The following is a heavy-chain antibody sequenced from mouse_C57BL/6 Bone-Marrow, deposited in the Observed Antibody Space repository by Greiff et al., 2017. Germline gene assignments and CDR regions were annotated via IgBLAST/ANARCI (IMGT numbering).Heavy chain of an antibody. CDR1: GFTFSDYY. Sequence: EVKVEESEGGLVQPGSSMKLSCTASGFTFSDYYMAWVRQVPEKGLEWVANINYDGSSTYYLDSLKSRFIISRDNAKNILYLQMRSLKSENTATYYCARDYHYGSSPYAMDYWGQGTSVTVSS. CDR3: ARDYHYGSSPYAMDY. D-gene: IGHD1-1*01. J-gene: IGHJ4*01. CDR2: INYDGSST. V-gene: IGHV5-16*01.